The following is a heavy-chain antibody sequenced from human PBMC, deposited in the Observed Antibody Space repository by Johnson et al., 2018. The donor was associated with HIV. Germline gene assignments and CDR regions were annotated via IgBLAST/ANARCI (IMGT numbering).Heavy chain of an antibody. V-gene: IGHV3-20*04. D-gene: IGHD4-17*01. J-gene: IGHJ3*02. CDR1: GFTFDDYG. CDR2: IHWNGGST. CDR3: ARVGGINDYGDPGDAFDI. Sequence: VQLVESGGGVVRPGGSLRLSCAASGFTFDDYGMSWVRQAPGKGLEWVSGIHWNGGSTGYADSVKGRFTISRDNAKNSLYLQMNSLRAEDTALYYCARVGGINDYGDPGDAFDIWGQGTMVTVSS.